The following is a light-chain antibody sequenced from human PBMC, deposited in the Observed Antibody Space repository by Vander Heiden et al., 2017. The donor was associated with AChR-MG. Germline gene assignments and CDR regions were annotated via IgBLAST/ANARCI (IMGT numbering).Light chain of an antibody. J-gene: IGLJ2*01. Sequence: SYELTQPPPVSASPGQTASITCSGDKLGDKYACWYQQKPGQSAVLVIYQDSKRPSGIPERFSGSNSGNTATLTISGTQAMDEADYYCQAWDSSTAVVFGGGTKLTVL. V-gene: IGLV3-1*01. CDR2: QDS. CDR1: KLGDKY. CDR3: QAWDSSTAVV.